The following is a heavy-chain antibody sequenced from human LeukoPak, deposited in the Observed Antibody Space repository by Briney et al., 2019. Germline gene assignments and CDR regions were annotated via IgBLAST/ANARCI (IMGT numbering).Heavy chain of an antibody. CDR1: GFTVSSNY. Sequence: GGSLRLSCAASGFTVSSNYMSWVRQAPGKGLEWVSVIYSGGSTYYADSVKGRFTISRDNAKNSLYLQMNSLRAEDTAVYYCARDLYYDSSGSIWGQGTLVTVSS. D-gene: IGHD3-22*01. CDR2: IYSGGST. V-gene: IGHV3-66*01. J-gene: IGHJ4*02. CDR3: ARDLYYDSSGSI.